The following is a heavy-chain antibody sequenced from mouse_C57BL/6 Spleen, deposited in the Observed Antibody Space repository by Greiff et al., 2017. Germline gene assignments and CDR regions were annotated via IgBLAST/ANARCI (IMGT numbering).Heavy chain of an antibody. CDR2: IHPSDSDT. Sequence: QVQLQQSGAELVKPGASVKVSCKASGYTFTSYWMHWVKQRPGPGLEWIGRIHPSDSDTNYNQKFKGKATLTVDKSSSTAYMQLSSLTSEASAVYCCAIITTIVAPSDYWGQGTPLTVSS. CDR1: GYTFTSYW. D-gene: IGHD1-1*01. J-gene: IGHJ2*01. CDR3: AIITTIVAPSDY. V-gene: IGHV1-74*01.